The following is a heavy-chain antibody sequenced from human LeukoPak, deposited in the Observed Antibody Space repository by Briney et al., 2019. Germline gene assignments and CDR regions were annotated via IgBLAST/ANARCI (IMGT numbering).Heavy chain of an antibody. Sequence: GGSLRLSCAASGFTFSSYWMHWVRQAPGKGLVWVSRINSDGSSTSYADSVKGRFTISRDNAKNTLYLQINSLRVEDTAVYYCARDNRVAEYGGNFPGYWGQGTLVTVSS. J-gene: IGHJ4*02. D-gene: IGHD2-21*02. CDR1: GFTFSSYW. V-gene: IGHV3-74*01. CDR2: INSDGSST. CDR3: ARDNRVAEYGGNFPGY.